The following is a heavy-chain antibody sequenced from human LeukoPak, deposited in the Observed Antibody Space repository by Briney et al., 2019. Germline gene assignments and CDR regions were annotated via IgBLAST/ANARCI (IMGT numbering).Heavy chain of an antibody. D-gene: IGHD3-10*02. V-gene: IGHV3-7*01. CDR1: AFTFSNYW. J-gene: IGHJ6*04. CDR2: IKQDGSEK. Sequence: PGGSLRLSCAASAFTFSNYWMSWVRQAPGKGLEWVANIKQDGSEKNYVDSVKGRFTISRDNAKNSLYLQMNSLRAEDTAVYYCAELGITMIGGVWGKGTTVTISS. CDR3: AELGITMIGGV.